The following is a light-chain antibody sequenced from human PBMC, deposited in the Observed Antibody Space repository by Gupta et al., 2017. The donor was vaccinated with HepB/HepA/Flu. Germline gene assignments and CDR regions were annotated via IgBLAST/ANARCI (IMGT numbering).Light chain of an antibody. V-gene: IGLV1-40*01. J-gene: IGLJ2*01. CDR1: SSNIGAGYD. CDR3: QSSDSSRSSVV. CDR2: GKS. Sequence: QSVLTQPPSVSGAPGQRVTISCTGSSSNIGAGYDLHWYQQPPATAPKLLIFGKSSRPSGVPDRGSCAKTGTYAAPPTIGLQAEEEADDYCQSSDSSRSSVVFGGGTKLTVL.